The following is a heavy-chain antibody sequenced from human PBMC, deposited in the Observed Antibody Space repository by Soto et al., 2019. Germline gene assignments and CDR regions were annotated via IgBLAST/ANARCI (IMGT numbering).Heavy chain of an antibody. CDR2: ISGSGGST. Sequence: GGSLRLSCAASGFTFSSYAMSWVRQAPGKGLEWVSAISGSGGSTYYADSVKGRFTISRDNSKNTLYLQMNSLRAEDTAVYYCAKDAVYYYDSSGSRFDPWGQGTLVTVSS. CDR3: AKDAVYYYDSSGSRFDP. D-gene: IGHD3-22*01. V-gene: IGHV3-23*01. CDR1: GFTFSSYA. J-gene: IGHJ5*02.